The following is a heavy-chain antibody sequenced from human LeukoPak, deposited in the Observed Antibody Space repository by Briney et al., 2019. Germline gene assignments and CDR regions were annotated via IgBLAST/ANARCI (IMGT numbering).Heavy chain of an antibody. CDR2: IYYSGST. CDR3: ASRRYSGSYYFDY. V-gene: IGHV4-39*01. Sequence: SETLSLTCTVSGGSISSSSYYWGWIRQPPGKVLEWIGSIYYSGSTYYNPSLKSRVTISVDTSKNQFSLKLSSVTAADTAVYYCASRRYSGSYYFDYWGQGALVTVSS. CDR1: GGSISSSSYY. D-gene: IGHD1-26*01. J-gene: IGHJ4*02.